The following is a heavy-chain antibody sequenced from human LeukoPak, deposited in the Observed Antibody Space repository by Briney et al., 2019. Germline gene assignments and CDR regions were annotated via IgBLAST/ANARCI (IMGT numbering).Heavy chain of an antibody. V-gene: IGHV4-39*07. Sequence: SETLSLTCTVSGGSISRSSYYWGWIRQPPGKGLESFGGIYYNESTYYNPSLKSRVTISVDTSKNQFSMKLSSVTGADTAVFFCARGPRRFSSGYNWFDPWGQGTLVTVSS. CDR2: IYYNEST. J-gene: IGHJ5*02. D-gene: IGHD3-3*01. CDR3: ARGPRRFSSGYNWFDP. CDR1: GGSISRSSYY.